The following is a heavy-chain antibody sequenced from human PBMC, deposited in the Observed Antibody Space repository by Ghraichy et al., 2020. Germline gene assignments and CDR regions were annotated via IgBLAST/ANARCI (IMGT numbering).Heavy chain of an antibody. J-gene: IGHJ4*02. Sequence: SCAASGFTFSSYAMSWVRQAPGKGLEWVSAISCDGDTTYHANSVKGRFTVSRDNSGNTLYLQMNSLRAEDTAVYYCALYTVNFDFWGQGTLVTVSS. CDR3: ALYTVNFDF. V-gene: IGHV3-23*01. D-gene: IGHD2-2*02. CDR2: ISCDGDTT. CDR1: GFTFSSYA.